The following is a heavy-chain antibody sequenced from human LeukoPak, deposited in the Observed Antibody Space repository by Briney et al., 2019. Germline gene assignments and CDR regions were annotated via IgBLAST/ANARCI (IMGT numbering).Heavy chain of an antibody. V-gene: IGHV3-11*06. CDR2: ISSSSSYT. CDR3: ARTLGSGSPQY. Sequence: PGGTLRLSCAAYGFTFSDYYMSWIRQAPGKGLEWVSYISSSSSYTNYADSVKGRFTISRDNAKNSLYLQMNSLRAEDTAVYYCARTLGSGSPQYWGQGTLVTVSA. J-gene: IGHJ4*02. CDR1: GFTFSDYY. D-gene: IGHD3-10*01.